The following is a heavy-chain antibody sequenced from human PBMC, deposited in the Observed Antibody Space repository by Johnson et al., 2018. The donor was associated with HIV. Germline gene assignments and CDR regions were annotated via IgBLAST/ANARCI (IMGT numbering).Heavy chain of an antibody. V-gene: IGHV3-53*01. D-gene: IGHD6-13*01. CDR2: IYSGGSK. J-gene: IGHJ3*02. CDR3: ARADSSSSPWMGLDI. CDR1: GFTVSSNY. Sequence: VQLVESGGGLIQPGGSLRLSCAASGFTVSSNYMNWVRQAPGKGLEWVSGIYSGGSKYYADSVKGRFPISRDNSKNTLYLQTNSLRAEDTAVYYCARADSSSSPWMGLDIWGQGTMVTVSS.